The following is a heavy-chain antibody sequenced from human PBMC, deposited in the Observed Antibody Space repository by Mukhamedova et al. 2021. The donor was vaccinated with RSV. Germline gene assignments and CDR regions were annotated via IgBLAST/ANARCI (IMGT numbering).Heavy chain of an antibody. V-gene: IGHV3-30*04. CDR3: ARSLIRGYSYGRLVYYY. Sequence: SSYAMHWVRQAPGKGLEWVAVISYDGSNKYYADSVKGRFTISRDNSKNTLYLQMNSLRAEDTAVYYCARSLIRGYSYGRLVYYY. J-gene: IGHJ6*01. CDR1: SSYA. CDR2: ISYDGSNK. D-gene: IGHD5-18*01.